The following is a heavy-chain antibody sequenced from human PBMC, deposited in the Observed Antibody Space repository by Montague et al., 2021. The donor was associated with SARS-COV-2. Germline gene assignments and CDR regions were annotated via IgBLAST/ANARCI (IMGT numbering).Heavy chain of an antibody. CDR1: GFTFSSYV. Sequence: SLRLSCAASGFTFSSYVMHWVRQAPGKGLEWVAVISYDGSNKYYADSVKGRFTISRDNSKNTLYLQMNSLRAEDTAVYYCARDLVVVAATPLDVWGKGTTVTVSS. CDR3: ARDLVVVAATPLDV. CDR2: ISYDGSNK. J-gene: IGHJ6*04. V-gene: IGHV3-30-3*01. D-gene: IGHD2-15*01.